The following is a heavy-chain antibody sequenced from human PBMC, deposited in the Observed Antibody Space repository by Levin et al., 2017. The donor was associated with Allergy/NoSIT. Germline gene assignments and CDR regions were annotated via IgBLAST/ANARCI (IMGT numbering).Heavy chain of an antibody. J-gene: IGHJ6*03. D-gene: IGHD3-3*01. CDR3: ARVGIDFWGVYQKSWGYMDV. Sequence: ASVKVSCKASGYNFTNYGISWVRQAPGQGLEGMGWISAYNGNKNYAQKFQGRVTMTIQTSTNTAYMELRSLRSDDTAVYYCARVGIDFWGVYQKSWGYMDVWGQGTTVTVSS. CDR2: ISAYNGNK. CDR1: GYNFTNYG. V-gene: IGHV1-18*01.